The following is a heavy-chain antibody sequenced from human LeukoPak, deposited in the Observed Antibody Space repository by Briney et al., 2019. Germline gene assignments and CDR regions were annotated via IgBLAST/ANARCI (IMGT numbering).Heavy chain of an antibody. CDR3: YSYGYDVSYYYDSSGYYLFDY. CDR1: GFTFSRNG. D-gene: IGHD3-22*01. Sequence: GGSLRLSCAASGFTFSRNGMTWVRQAPGKGLEWVSAISGSGGNTYYADSVKGRFTISRDNSKNTLYLQMNSLRAEDTAVYYCYSYGYDVSYYYDSSGYYLFDYWGQGTLVTVSS. J-gene: IGHJ4*02. CDR2: ISGSGGNT. V-gene: IGHV3-23*01.